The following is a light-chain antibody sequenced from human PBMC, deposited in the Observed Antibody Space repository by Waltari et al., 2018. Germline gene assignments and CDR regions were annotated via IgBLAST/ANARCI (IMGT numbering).Light chain of an antibody. Sequence: QSVLTQPPSVSEAPRQRVTISCPGTSSNIETNGVNWYQQFPGTAPRLLVYQDDMVPSGVSDRFSGSKSGTSASLAISGLQSEDEADYYCAAWDDSLNGWVFGGGTKLTVL. J-gene: IGLJ3*02. CDR2: QDD. CDR3: AAWDDSLNGWV. CDR1: SSNIETNG. V-gene: IGLV1-36*01.